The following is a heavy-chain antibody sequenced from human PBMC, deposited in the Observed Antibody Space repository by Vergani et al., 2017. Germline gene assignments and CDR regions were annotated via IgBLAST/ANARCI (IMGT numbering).Heavy chain of an antibody. V-gene: IGHV3-23*01. CDR3: AKVAPLDYYGSGSYGNDY. D-gene: IGHD3-10*01. CDR2: ISGSGGST. J-gene: IGHJ4*02. CDR1: GFTFSSYA. Sequence: EVQLLESGGGLVQPGGSLRLSCAASGFTFSSYAMSWVRQAPGKGLEWVSAISGSGGSTYYADSVKGRFTISRDNSKNTLYLQMNSLRAEDTAVYYCAKVAPLDYYGSGSYGNDYWGQGTLVTVSS.